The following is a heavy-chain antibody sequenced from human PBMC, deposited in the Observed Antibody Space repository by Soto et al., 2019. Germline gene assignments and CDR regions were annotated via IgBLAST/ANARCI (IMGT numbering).Heavy chain of an antibody. CDR1: GYSFTDYG. V-gene: IGHV1-18*01. D-gene: IGHD2-2*01. Sequence: EASVKVSCKASGYSFTDYGITWVRQAPGQGLEWMGWISAYTGNTNYAQRVQGRVTMSTDTSTSTAYLELRSLRSDDTAVYYCARGPESRSTAYFDYWGQGPLVTLSS. CDR3: ARGPESRSTAYFDY. J-gene: IGHJ4*02. CDR2: ISAYTGNT.